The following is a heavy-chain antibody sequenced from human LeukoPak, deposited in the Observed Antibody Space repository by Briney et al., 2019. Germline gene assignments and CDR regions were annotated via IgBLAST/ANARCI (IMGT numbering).Heavy chain of an antibody. Sequence: GGSLRLSCAASGFTFSRYSMNWVRQAPGKGLEWVSSISSSSSYIYYADSVKGRSTISRDNAKNSLCLQMNSLRAEDTAVYYCARSYYDSSGYYYWGQGTLVTVSS. J-gene: IGHJ4*02. CDR2: ISSSSSYI. V-gene: IGHV3-21*01. CDR1: GFTFSRYS. D-gene: IGHD3-22*01. CDR3: ARSYYDSSGYYY.